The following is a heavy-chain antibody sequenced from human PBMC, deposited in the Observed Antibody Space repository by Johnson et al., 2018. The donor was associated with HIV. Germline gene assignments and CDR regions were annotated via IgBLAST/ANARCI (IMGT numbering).Heavy chain of an antibody. Sequence: HVQLVESGGGLVQPGGSLRLSCAASGFTFSSYAMHWVRQAPGKGLEWVAVISYDGSNKYYADSVKGRFTISRDSSKNTLYLQVNSLRAEDTAVYYCARGSRYTHDNDDVYLLHAFDIWGQGTMVTVSS. CDR2: ISYDGSNK. CDR1: GFTFSSYA. CDR3: ARGSRYTHDNDDVYLLHAFDI. V-gene: IGHV3-30*04. J-gene: IGHJ3*02. D-gene: IGHD3-16*01.